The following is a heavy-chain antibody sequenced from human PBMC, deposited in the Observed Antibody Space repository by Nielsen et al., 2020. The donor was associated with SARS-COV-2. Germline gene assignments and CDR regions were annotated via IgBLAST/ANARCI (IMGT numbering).Heavy chain of an antibody. Sequence: SLKISCAASGFTFSNAWMSWVRQAPGKGLEWVSGISWNSGSIGYADSVKGRFTISRDNAKNSLYLQMNSLRAEDTALYYCATGEVVTAIDYWGQGTLVTVSS. CDR3: ATGEVVTAIDY. CDR1: GFTFSNAW. CDR2: ISWNSGSI. V-gene: IGHV3-9*01. D-gene: IGHD2-21*02. J-gene: IGHJ4*02.